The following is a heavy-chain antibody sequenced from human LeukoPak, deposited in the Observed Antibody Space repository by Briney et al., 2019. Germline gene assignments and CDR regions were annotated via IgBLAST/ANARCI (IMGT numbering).Heavy chain of an antibody. J-gene: IGHJ4*02. CDR1: GYTFTSYG. D-gene: IGHD1-20*01. CDR2: INSYNGNT. V-gene: IGHV1-18*01. CDR3: ARRGNWNDFDY. Sequence: ASVQVSCKASGYTFTSYGFTWVRQAPGQGLEWMGWINSYNGNTQYAPKFKGRVTTTIDTSTSTAYMELRSLRSDDTAVYYCARRGNWNDFDYWGQGTLVIVSS.